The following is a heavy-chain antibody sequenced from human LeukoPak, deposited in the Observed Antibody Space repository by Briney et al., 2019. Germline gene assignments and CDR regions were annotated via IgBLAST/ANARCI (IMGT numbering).Heavy chain of an antibody. CDR2: MNPTSGNT. V-gene: IGHV1-8*03. J-gene: IGHJ5*02. Sequence: ASVKVSCKASGYTFTSYDINWVRQATGQGLEWMGWMNPTSGNTAYAQKFQDRVTITSNTSISTAYMELSSLRSEDTAVYYCARGRSMWYYDSSGYYTTSSEYNWFDPWGQGTLVTVSS. CDR3: ARGRSMWYYDSSGYYTTSSEYNWFDP. D-gene: IGHD3-22*01. CDR1: GYTFTSYD.